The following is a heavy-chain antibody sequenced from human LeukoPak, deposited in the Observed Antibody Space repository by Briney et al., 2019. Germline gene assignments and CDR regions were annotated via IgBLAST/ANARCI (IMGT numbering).Heavy chain of an antibody. Sequence: GASVKVSCKASGYTFTSYDINWVRQATGQGLEWMGWMNPNSGNTGYAQKFQGRVTMTRNTSISTAYMELSSLRSEDTAVYYCARGFVKRITMVRGVKWDYYYYMDVWGKGTTVTISS. J-gene: IGHJ6*03. CDR3: ARGFVKRITMVRGVKWDYYYYMDV. CDR2: MNPNSGNT. V-gene: IGHV1-8*01. D-gene: IGHD3-10*01. CDR1: GYTFTSYD.